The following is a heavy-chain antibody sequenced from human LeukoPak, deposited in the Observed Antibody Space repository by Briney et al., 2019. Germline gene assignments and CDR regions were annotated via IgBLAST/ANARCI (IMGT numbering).Heavy chain of an antibody. CDR2: RSIYKGNT. CDR3: ARGGPFPSSSSSSEYYLDY. J-gene: IGHJ4*02. CDR1: GYAFINYC. V-gene: IGHV1-18*01. D-gene: IGHD6-6*01. Sequence: GASVKVSCKASGYAFINYCISGVRQAPGQGLEGMGWRSIYKGNTDYELQGGVTMTTDTSTNTAYMEVGSMRSDDTAVYYCARGGPFPSSSSSSEYYLDYWGQGTLVTVSS.